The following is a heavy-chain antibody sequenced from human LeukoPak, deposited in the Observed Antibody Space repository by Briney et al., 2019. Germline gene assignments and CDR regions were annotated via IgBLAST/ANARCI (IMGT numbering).Heavy chain of an antibody. CDR1: GFTVSSNY. CDR2: IYSGGST. Sequence: GGSLRLSSAASGFTVSSNYMSWVRQAQGKGLEWVSVIYSGGSTYYADSVKGRYTISRDNAKNTLYLQMNSLRAEDTAVYYCARAGSSGWAPDYYYYMDVWGKGTTVTVSS. V-gene: IGHV3-66*01. J-gene: IGHJ6*03. CDR3: ARAGSSGWAPDYYYYMDV. D-gene: IGHD6-19*01.